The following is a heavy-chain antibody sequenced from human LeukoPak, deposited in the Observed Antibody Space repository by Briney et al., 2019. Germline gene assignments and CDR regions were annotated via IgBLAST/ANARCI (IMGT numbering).Heavy chain of an antibody. V-gene: IGHV1-2*02. CDR2: INPNSRGT. D-gene: IGHD5-18*01. Sequence: ASVKVSCKASRYTFTANYLHWVRQAPGQGLEWMGWINPNSRGTNYAQKFRGRVTMTRDTSISTAYMELSSLTSDDTAVYYCVREDAALYYFDYSGQGTLVTVSS. CDR1: RYTFTANY. CDR3: VREDAALYYFDY. J-gene: IGHJ4*02.